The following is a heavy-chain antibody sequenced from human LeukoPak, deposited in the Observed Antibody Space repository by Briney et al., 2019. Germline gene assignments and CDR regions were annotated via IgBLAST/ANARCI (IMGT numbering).Heavy chain of an antibody. CDR3: VKEPKLSDWFFDL. Sequence: GGSLRLSCVASGFTFSNYAMSWVRQAPGKGLEWVSAFLAAGGGTFYADSVKGRFTISRDNSKNTLYLQMNNLRDDDTAVYYCVKEPKLSDWFFDLWGRGTLVTVSS. V-gene: IGHV3-23*01. CDR2: FLAAGGGT. CDR1: GFTFSNYA. D-gene: IGHD1-1*01. J-gene: IGHJ2*01.